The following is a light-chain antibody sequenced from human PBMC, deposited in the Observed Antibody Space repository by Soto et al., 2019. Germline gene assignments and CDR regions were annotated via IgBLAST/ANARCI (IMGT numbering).Light chain of an antibody. CDR3: QQYGNSPVT. CDR2: SAS. V-gene: IGKV3-20*01. Sequence: EIVLTQSPGTLSLSPGERATLSRRASPSVSNNFFAWYQHKPGQAPRLLIYSASTRPTGIPDRFSGGGSGTDFTLTISRLEPEDLAVYFCQQYGNSPVTFGQGTKVDIK. J-gene: IGKJ1*01. CDR1: PSVSNNF.